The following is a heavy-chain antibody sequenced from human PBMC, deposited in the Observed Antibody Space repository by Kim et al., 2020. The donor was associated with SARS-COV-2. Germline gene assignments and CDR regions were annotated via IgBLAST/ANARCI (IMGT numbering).Heavy chain of an antibody. CDR1: GFTFSDYY. Sequence: GGSLRLSCAASGFTFSDYYMSWIRQAPGKGLEWVSYISSSGSTIYYADSVKGRFTISRDNAKNSLYLQMNSLRAEDTAVYYCARDRINSEYSSSSVADYWGQGTLVTVSS. V-gene: IGHV3-11*01. J-gene: IGHJ4*02. CDR2: ISSSGSTI. D-gene: IGHD6-6*01. CDR3: ARDRINSEYSSSSVADY.